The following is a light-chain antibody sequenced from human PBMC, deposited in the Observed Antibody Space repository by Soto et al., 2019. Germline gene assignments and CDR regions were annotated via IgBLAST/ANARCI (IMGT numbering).Light chain of an antibody. J-gene: IGKJ3*01. CDR2: AAS. Sequence: DIQMTQSPSSLSASVGDRVTITCRASQGISKYLSWYQQKPGKDPKLLMYAASTLQSGVPSRFSGSGSGTDFTLTISSLQPEDVATYYCQNYNSAPFTFGPGTKVDIK. V-gene: IGKV1-27*01. CDR1: QGISKY. CDR3: QNYNSAPFT.